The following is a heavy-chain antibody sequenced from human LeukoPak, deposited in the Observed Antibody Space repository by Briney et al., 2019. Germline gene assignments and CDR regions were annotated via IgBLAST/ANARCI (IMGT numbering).Heavy chain of an antibody. CDR1: GFTFSDYY. CDR2: ISSSGSTI. CDR3: AKRGVVIRVILVGFHKEAYYFDS. D-gene: IGHD3-22*01. J-gene: IGHJ4*02. V-gene: IGHV3-11*01. Sequence: GSLRLSCAASGFTFSDYYMSWIRQAPGKGLEWVSYISSSGSTIYYADSVKGRFTISRDNAKNSLYLQMNSLRAEDTAVYFCAKRGVVIRVILVGFHKEAYYFDSWGQGAQVTVSS.